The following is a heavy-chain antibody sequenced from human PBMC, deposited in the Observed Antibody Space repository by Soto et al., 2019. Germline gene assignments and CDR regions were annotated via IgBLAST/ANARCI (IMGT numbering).Heavy chain of an antibody. CDR3: ARAANWFEWYYGMDV. V-gene: IGHV1-46*01. D-gene: IGHD7-27*01. J-gene: IGHJ6*02. CDR2: INPSGGST. Sequence: ASVKVSCKASGYTFTSYGITWVRQAPGQGLEWMGIINPSGGSTSYAQKFQGRVTMTRDTSTSTVYMELSSLRSEDTAVYYCARAANWFEWYYGMDVWGQGTTVTVSS. CDR1: GYTFTSYG.